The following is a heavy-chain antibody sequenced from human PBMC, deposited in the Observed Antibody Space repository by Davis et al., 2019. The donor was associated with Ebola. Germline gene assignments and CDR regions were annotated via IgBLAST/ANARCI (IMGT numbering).Heavy chain of an antibody. J-gene: IGHJ4*02. CDR3: ATGYFYDSSGSYYVF. CDR1: GGSISSYY. CDR2: IYYSGST. V-gene: IGHV4-59*01. Sequence: MPSETLSLTCTVSGGSISSYYWSWIRQPPGKGLEWIGYIYYSGSTNYNPFLKSRVTISVDTSKNQFSLKLSSVTAADTAVYYCATGYFYDSSGSYYVFWGQGTLVTVSS. D-gene: IGHD3-22*01.